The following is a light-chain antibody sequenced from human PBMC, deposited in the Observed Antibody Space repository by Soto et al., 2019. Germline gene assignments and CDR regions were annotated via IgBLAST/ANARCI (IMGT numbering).Light chain of an antibody. J-gene: IGKJ2*01. CDR2: DTS. V-gene: IGKV3-11*01. CDR1: QSVSGY. CDR3: QQRSNWQYT. Sequence: ELVLTQSPATLSLSPGERATLSCRASQSVSGYSAWYQQKPGQAPRLLIYDTSNRATGSPARFSGSGSGTDCTITISGLEPEDFAVYYCQQRSNWQYTFGLGTRLEIK.